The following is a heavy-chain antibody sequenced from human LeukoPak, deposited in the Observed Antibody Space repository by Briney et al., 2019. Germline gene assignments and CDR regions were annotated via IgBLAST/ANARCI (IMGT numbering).Heavy chain of an antibody. J-gene: IGHJ5*02. Sequence: SETLSLTCAVYGGSFSGYYWGWIRQPPGKGLEWIGEINHSGSTNYNPSLKSRVTISVDTSKNQFSLKLSSVTAADTAVYYCARTQWLLHSSDPWGQGTLVTVSS. V-gene: IGHV4-34*01. CDR2: INHSGST. CDR1: GGSFSGYY. CDR3: ARTQWLLHSSDP. D-gene: IGHD3-22*01.